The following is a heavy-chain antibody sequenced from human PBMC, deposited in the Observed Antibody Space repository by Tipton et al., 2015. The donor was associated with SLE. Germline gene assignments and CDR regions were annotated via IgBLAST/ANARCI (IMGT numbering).Heavy chain of an antibody. Sequence: QSGPEVKKPGASVRVSCKAAAYMFTGHYLHWVRQAPGQGLEWMGWINPKNGGTVSAQKFQDRVTMTMDTSIVTGYMELSSLRSDDTAVYYCARDSLTILGVVHHYYFDYWGQGTLVTVSS. CDR3: ARDSLTILGVVHHYYFDY. CDR2: INPKNGGT. CDR1: AYMFTGHY. V-gene: IGHV1-2*02. D-gene: IGHD3-3*01. J-gene: IGHJ4*02.